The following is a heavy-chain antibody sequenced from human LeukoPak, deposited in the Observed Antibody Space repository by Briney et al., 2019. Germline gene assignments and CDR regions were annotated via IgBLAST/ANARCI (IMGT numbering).Heavy chain of an antibody. V-gene: IGHV3-30*02. D-gene: IGHD2-2*02. J-gene: IGHJ4*02. CDR1: GFTFSSYG. CDR3: AKGGGRTLVVPAAIRDYYFDY. Sequence: GGSLRLSCAASGFTFSSYGMHWVRQAPGKGLEWVAFIRYDGSNKYYADSVKGRFTISRDNSKNTLYLQMNSLRAEDTAVYYCAKGGGRTLVVPAAIRDYYFDYWGQGTLVTVSS. CDR2: IRYDGSNK.